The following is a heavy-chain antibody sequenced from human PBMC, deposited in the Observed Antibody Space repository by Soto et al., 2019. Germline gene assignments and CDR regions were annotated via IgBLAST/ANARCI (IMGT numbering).Heavy chain of an antibody. CDR2: IRGDGGST. Sequence: GGSLRLSCAASGFPFRAYSMSWVRQAPGKGLECVSVIRGDGGSTYYADSVRGRFIISRDNSKNTVSLQMHSLRAEDTAVYYCAFDFWGRGTLVTVS. V-gene: IGHV3-23*01. CDR3: AFDF. J-gene: IGHJ4*01. CDR1: GFPFRAYS.